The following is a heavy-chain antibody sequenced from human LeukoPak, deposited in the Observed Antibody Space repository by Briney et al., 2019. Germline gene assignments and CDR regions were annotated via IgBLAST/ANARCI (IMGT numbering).Heavy chain of an antibody. Sequence: VASVKVSCKASGYTFTGYYMHWVRQAPGQGLEWMGRINPNSGGTNYAQKLQGRVTMTTDTSTSTAYMELRSLRSDDTAVYYCAREVRDYYDSSGYPDYWGQGTLVTVSS. D-gene: IGHD3-22*01. J-gene: IGHJ4*02. V-gene: IGHV1-2*06. CDR3: AREVRDYYDSSGYPDY. CDR1: GYTFTGYY. CDR2: INPNSGGT.